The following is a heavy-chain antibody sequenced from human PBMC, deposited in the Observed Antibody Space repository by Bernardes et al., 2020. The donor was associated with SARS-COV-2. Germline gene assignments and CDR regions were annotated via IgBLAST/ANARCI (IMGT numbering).Heavy chain of an antibody. V-gene: IGHV3-23*01. D-gene: IGHD3-9*01. J-gene: IGHJ6*02. Sequence: GGSLRLSCAVSGFTFSSYVMSWVRQSPGKGLEWVSLITDTGANSYYADSVKGRFTISRDNSKNTLYLQMNSLRAEDTAVYYCAKDLSGYFDWLFSVPMDVWGQGTTVTVSS. CDR3: AKDLSGYFDWLFSVPMDV. CDR1: GFTFSSYV. CDR2: ITDTGANS.